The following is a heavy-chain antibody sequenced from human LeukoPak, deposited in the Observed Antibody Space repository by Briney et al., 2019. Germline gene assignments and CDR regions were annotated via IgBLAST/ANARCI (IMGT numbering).Heavy chain of an antibody. V-gene: IGHV3-30*02. D-gene: IGHD6-19*01. Sequence: GGSLRLSCAASGFTFSSYGMHWVRQAPGKGLEWVAFIRYDGSNKYYADAVKGRFTISRDNSKDTLYLQMNSLRAEDTAVYYWAKEDSSGWIGDYWGQGTLVTVSS. J-gene: IGHJ4*02. CDR3: AKEDSSGWIGDY. CDR2: IRYDGSNK. CDR1: GFTFSSYG.